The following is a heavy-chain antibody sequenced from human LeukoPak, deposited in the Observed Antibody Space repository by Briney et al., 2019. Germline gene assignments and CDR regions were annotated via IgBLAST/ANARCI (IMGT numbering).Heavy chain of an antibody. Sequence: GGSLRLSCAASGFTFSSYWMSWVRQAPGKGLEWVANLKQDGSEKYYVDSVKGRFTISRDNAKNSLYLQMNSLRAEDTAVYHCARGSGSQTTVTTFDYWGQGTLVTISS. V-gene: IGHV3-7*01. CDR3: ARGSGSQTTVTTFDY. CDR2: LKQDGSEK. CDR1: GFTFSSYW. J-gene: IGHJ4*02. D-gene: IGHD4-17*01.